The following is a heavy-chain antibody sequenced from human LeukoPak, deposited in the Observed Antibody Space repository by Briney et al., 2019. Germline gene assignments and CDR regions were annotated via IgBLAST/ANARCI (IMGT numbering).Heavy chain of an antibody. CDR2: IITYNGNT. D-gene: IGHD3-16*01. Sequence: ASVKVSCKAPGYTFTSYGISWVRQAPGQGLEWMGYIITYNGNTNYAQKLQGRVTMTTDTSTSTAYMELRSLRSDDTAVYYCARDTKRSRARWENLGIDPWGQGTLVTVSS. J-gene: IGHJ5*02. V-gene: IGHV1-18*01. CDR1: GYTFTSYG. CDR3: ARDTKRSRARWENLGIDP.